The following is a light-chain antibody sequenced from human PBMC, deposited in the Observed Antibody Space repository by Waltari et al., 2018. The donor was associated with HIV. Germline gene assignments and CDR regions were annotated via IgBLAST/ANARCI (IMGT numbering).Light chain of an antibody. CDR3: QQYYSRPLT. Sequence: IVMTQSPDSLTVSLGERATINCKSSQSVFFGSNNKNYLAWYQQKPGQPPKLLFYWASTRESGVPDRFSVSGSGTDFTLTISSLRTEDVAVYYCQQYYSRPLTFGGGTKVEI. V-gene: IGKV4-1*01. CDR2: WAS. CDR1: QSVFFGSNNKNY. J-gene: IGKJ4*01.